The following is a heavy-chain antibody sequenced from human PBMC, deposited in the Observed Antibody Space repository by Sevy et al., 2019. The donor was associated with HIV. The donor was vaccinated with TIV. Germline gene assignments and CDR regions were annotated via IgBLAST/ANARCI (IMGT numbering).Heavy chain of an antibody. CDR1: GGSVSSYF. CDR3: ARESPYIAAAGKYYYYNGMDV. D-gene: IGHD6-13*01. Sequence: SETLSLTCTVSGGSVSSYFWSWIRQPPGKGLEWIGYIYYSGSTDYNPSLKSRVTISLDTSKNQFSLKLSSVTAADTAVYYCARESPYIAAAGKYYYYNGMDVWGQGITVTVSS. V-gene: IGHV4-59*02. CDR2: IYYSGST. J-gene: IGHJ6*02.